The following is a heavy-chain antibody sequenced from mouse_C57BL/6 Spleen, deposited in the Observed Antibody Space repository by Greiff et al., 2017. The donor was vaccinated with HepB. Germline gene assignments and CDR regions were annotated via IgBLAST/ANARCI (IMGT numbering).Heavy chain of an antibody. CDR1: GFTFSSYA. Sequence: DVMLVESGEGLVKPGGSLKLSCAASGFTFSSYAMSWVRQTPEKRLEWVAYISSGGDYIYYADTVKGRFTISRDNARNTLYLQMSSLKSEDTAMYYCTRDYGRSGDYFDYWGQGTTLTVSS. CDR3: TRDYGRSGDYFDY. CDR2: ISSGGDYI. V-gene: IGHV5-9-1*02. D-gene: IGHD1-1*01. J-gene: IGHJ2*01.